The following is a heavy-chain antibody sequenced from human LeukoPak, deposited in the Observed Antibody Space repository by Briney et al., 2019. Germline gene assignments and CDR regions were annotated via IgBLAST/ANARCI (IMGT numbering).Heavy chain of an antibody. CDR1: GFTFDDYA. V-gene: IGHV3-43*01. CDR2: ISWDGGST. D-gene: IGHD6-13*01. J-gene: IGHJ6*03. CDR3: AKDGAAAGRGPYYYMDV. Sequence: GGSLRLSCAASGFTFDDYAMHWVRQAPGKGLEWVSLISWDGGSTYYADSVKGRFTISRDNSKNSLYLQMNSLRTEDTALYYCAKDGAAAGRGPYYYMDVWGKGTTVTVSS.